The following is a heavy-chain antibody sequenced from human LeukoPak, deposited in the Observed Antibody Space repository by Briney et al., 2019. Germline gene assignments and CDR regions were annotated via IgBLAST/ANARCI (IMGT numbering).Heavy chain of an antibody. CDR3: ARGPRLDSSGWYYGAFDI. CDR1: GYTFTGYY. CDR2: INPNSGGT. V-gene: IGHV1-2*06. J-gene: IGHJ3*02. D-gene: IGHD6-19*01. Sequence: GASVKVSCKASGYTFTGYYMHWVRQAPGQELEWMGRINPNSGGTNYAQKFQGRVTMTRDTSISTAYMELSRLRSDDTAVYYCARGPRLDSSGWYYGAFDIWGQGTMVTVSS.